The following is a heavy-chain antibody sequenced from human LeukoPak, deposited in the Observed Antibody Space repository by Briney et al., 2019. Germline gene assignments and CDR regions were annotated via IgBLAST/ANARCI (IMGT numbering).Heavy chain of an antibody. CDR2: ISSTGNYI. J-gene: IGHJ4*02. Sequence: PGGSLRLSCAASGFIFSDYDMNWVRQDPGKGLEWLSSISSTGNYIYDAESVKGRFTISRDNGKKSLSLEMNSLRADDTAVYYCARSARLMKGVVEVTALDDWGQGTLVTVSS. D-gene: IGHD3-3*01. CDR1: GFIFSDYD. CDR3: ARSARLMKGVVEVTALDD. V-gene: IGHV3-21*01.